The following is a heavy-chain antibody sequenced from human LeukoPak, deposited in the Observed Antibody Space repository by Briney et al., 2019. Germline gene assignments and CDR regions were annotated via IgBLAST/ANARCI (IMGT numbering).Heavy chain of an antibody. CDR1: GYSFTSYW. D-gene: IGHD5-24*01. Sequence: GESLQISCKGSGYSFTSYWIGWVRQMPGKGLEWMGIIYPGDSDTRYSPSLQGQVTISADKSISTAYLQWSSLKASDTAMYYCARPRGEMATIDAFDIWGQGTMVTVSS. J-gene: IGHJ3*02. CDR2: IYPGDSDT. V-gene: IGHV5-51*01. CDR3: ARPRGEMATIDAFDI.